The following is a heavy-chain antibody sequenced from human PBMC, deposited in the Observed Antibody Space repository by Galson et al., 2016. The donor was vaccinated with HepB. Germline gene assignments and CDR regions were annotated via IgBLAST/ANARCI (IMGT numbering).Heavy chain of an antibody. CDR2: IYYSGST. Sequence: SETLSLTCNVSGDSIRNYNYYWGWVRQAPGKDLECIATIYYSGSTYSNPSLRSRLTISVDESRNLFSLQLRSVTAADTAIYFCTRRPVVAAGILGYFESWGRGKLVTVSS. CDR1: GDSIRNYNYY. CDR3: TRRPVVAAGILGYFES. J-gene: IGHJ4*01. D-gene: IGHD2-15*01. V-gene: IGHV4-39*02.